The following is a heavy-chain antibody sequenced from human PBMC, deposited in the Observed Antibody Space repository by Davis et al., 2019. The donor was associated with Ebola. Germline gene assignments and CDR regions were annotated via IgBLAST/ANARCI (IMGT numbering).Heavy chain of an antibody. D-gene: IGHD4-11*01. CDR1: GGTFSSYA. Sequence: SVKVSCKASGGTFSSYAISWVRQAPGQGLEWMGGIIPIFGTANYAQKFQGRVTITADESTSTAYMELSSLRSEDTAVYYCARDGGLTRTVNWFDPWGQGTLVTVSS. CDR3: ARDGGLTRTVNWFDP. CDR2: IIPIFGTA. V-gene: IGHV1-69*13. J-gene: IGHJ5*02.